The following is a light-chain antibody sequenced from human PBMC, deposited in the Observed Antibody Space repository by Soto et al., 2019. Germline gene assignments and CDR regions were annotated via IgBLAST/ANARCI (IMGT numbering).Light chain of an antibody. J-gene: IGLJ3*02. CDR3: VLYMGSGTWV. Sequence: QTVVTQEPSFSVSPGGTVTLTCGLSSGSVSSDYYPSWYQQTPGQAPRTLISSTNTRSSGVPDRFSGSILGNKAALTITGAQADDESDYYCVLYMGSGTWVFGGGTQLTVL. V-gene: IGLV8-61*01. CDR1: SGSVSSDYY. CDR2: STN.